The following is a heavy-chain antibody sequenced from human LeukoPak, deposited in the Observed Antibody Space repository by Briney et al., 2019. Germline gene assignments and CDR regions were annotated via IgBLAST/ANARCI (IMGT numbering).Heavy chain of an antibody. D-gene: IGHD3-10*01. CDR1: GFTFSTYW. J-gene: IGHJ4*02. CDR3: RCGSWRSSSDY. Sequence: GGSLRLSCAASGFTFSTYWMTWVRQAPGKGLEWVANIEQDGSGKYYVDSVKGRFTISRDNAKNSLYLQMNSLRAEDTAVYFCRCGSWRSSSDYWGQGTLVTVSS. V-gene: IGHV3-7*02. CDR2: IEQDGSGK.